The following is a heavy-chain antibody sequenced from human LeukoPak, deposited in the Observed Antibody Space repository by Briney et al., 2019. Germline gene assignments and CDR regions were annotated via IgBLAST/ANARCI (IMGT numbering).Heavy chain of an antibody. CDR1: GGSISTYY. CDR2: VHYSGST. CDR3: ARTHGGTYTEGYFFGY. J-gene: IGHJ4*02. D-gene: IGHD1-26*01. V-gene: IGHV4-59*01. Sequence: SETLSLTCSVSGGSISTYYWSWIRQPPGKGLEWIGYVHYSGSTNSNPSLKSRVTISVDTSKNQFSLKLRSVTAADTAVYYCARTHGGTYTEGYFFGYWGQGTLVTVSS.